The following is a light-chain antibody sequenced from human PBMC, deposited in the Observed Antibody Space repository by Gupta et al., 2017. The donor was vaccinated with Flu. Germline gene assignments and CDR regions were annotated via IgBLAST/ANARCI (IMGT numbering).Light chain of an antibody. Sequence: EIVMTQSPATLSVSPGERATLSCRASQIVSRNLAWYQQKRGQAPRLLIHGASTRDAGIPARFSGSEYSGTEFTLTITSLQSEDFAVYYCQQDNNWPQTFGQGTKMEI. CDR3: QQDNNWPQT. J-gene: IGKJ1*01. CDR2: GAS. V-gene: IGKV3-15*01. CDR1: QIVSRN.